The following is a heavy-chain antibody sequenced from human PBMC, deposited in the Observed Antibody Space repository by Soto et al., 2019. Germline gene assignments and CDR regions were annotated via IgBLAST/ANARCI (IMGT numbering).Heavy chain of an antibody. D-gene: IGHD3-3*01. CDR1: GYIFTSYY. CDR2: INPSGGST. CDR3: TRDPGFWSGGYYYYYYMDV. Sequence: ASVKVSCKTSGYIFTSYYMRWVRQAPGQGLEWMGIINPSGGSTSYAQKFQGRVTMTCDTSTSTVYMELSSLRSEDTAVYYCTRDPGFWSGGYYYYYYMDVWGKGTTVTVSS. J-gene: IGHJ6*03. V-gene: IGHV1-46*03.